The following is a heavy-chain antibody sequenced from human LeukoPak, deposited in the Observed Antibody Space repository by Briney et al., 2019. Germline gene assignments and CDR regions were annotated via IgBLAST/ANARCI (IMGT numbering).Heavy chain of an antibody. CDR2: IRHDGSKK. CDR1: GFTFRSYG. D-gene: IGHD2-2*01. J-gene: IGHJ4*02. V-gene: IGHV3-30*02. CDR3: ALRVVPTAPINLDY. Sequence: GGSLRLSCVGSGFTFRSYGMHWVRQAPGKGLEWVAFIRHDGSKKFYADSVKGRFTISRDNSQNTLYLQMNSLRAEDTAIYYCALRVVPTAPINLDYWGQGTLVTVSS.